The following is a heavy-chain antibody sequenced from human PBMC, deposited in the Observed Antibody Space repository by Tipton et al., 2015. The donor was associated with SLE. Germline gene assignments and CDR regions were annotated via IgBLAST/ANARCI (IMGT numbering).Heavy chain of an antibody. D-gene: IGHD2-15*01. CDR3: GKDDPSDCSGGTCYGGGIDY. V-gene: IGHV3-30*18. CDR1: GFTFSSFG. Sequence: SLRLSCAASGFTFSSFGMHWVRQAPGKGLEWVAVIWHDGSNKYYADSVQGRLTIFRDNSKNTVYLQMNSLRAEDTAVYYCGKDDPSDCSGGTCYGGGIDYWGQGTLVTVSS. J-gene: IGHJ4*02. CDR2: IWHDGSNK.